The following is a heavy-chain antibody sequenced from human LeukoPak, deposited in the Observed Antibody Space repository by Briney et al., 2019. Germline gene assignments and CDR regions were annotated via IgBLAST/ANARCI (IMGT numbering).Heavy chain of an antibody. CDR1: GYTFTSYD. Sequence: ASVKVSCKASGYTFTSYDINLVRQATGQGLEWMGWMNPNSGNTGYAQKFQGRVTMTRNTSISTAYMELSSLRSGDTAVYYCARGLTAGYNWFDPWGQGTLVTVSS. CDR3: ARGLTAGYNWFDP. J-gene: IGHJ5*02. CDR2: MNPNSGNT. V-gene: IGHV1-8*01. D-gene: IGHD6-13*01.